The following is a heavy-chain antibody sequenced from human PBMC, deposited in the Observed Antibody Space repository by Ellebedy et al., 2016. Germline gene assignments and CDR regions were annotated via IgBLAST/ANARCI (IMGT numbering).Heavy chain of an antibody. CDR2: INTDGSLT. J-gene: IGHJ4*02. V-gene: IGHV3-7*03. CDR1: GFTFNTFW. D-gene: IGHD6-13*01. CDR3: ARDNSRKDDY. Sequence: GGSLRLSCSVSGFTFNTFWMTWVRQAPGKGLEWVANINTDGSLTNYADSVKGRFTISRDNAKNSLYLQMNSLRVEDTAVYYCARDNSRKDDYWGQGTLVTVSS.